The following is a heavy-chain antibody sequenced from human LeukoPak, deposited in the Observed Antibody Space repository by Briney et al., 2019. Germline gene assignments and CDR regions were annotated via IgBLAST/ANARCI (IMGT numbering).Heavy chain of an antibody. CDR1: GYTLTELS. J-gene: IGHJ6*02. CDR2: FDPEDGET. V-gene: IGHV1-24*01. Sequence: ASVKVSCKVSGYTLTELSMHWVRQAPGKGLEWMGGFDPEDGETIYAQKFQGRVTMTEDTSTGTAYMELSSLRSEDTAVYYCATDRILDYYYGMDVWGQGTTVTVSS. D-gene: IGHD1-1*01. CDR3: ATDRILDYYYGMDV.